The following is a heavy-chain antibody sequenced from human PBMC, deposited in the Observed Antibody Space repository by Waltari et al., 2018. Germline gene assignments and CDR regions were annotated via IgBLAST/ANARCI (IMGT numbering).Heavy chain of an antibody. CDR1: GYALNSGFY. Sequence: QLQLKESGPGLLKVSETLSLTCDVSGYALNSGFYWGWIRQSPGKGLEWIATVYYDGTTFYDPSLVSRATTTMDTAKNQFSLTLESVTAADTAVYYCMRQVLGYCTSAACRRLESWGQGTLVTVSP. V-gene: IGHV4-38-2*01. CDR2: VYYDGTT. J-gene: IGHJ4*02. CDR3: MRQVLGYCTSAACRRLES. D-gene: IGHD2-8*01.